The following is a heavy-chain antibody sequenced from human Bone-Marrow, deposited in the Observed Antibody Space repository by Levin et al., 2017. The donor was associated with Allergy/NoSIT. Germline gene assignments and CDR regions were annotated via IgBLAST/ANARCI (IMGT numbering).Heavy chain of an antibody. CDR3: SKVAQGDAFDL. V-gene: IGHV3-30*18. J-gene: IGHJ3*01. CDR1: RFTFSRYA. CDR2: ISSDGNNK. Sequence: PGGSLRLSCAASRFTFSRYAMHWVRQAPGKGLEWVAVISSDGNNKYYGDSVKGRCAISRDNSKNMLFLQMDSLRPEDTALYYCSKVAQGDAFDLWGHGAMVTVSS.